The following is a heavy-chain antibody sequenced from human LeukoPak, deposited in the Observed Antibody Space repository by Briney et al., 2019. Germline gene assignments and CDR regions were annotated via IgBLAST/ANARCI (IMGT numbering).Heavy chain of an antibody. CDR1: GFTVSSNY. V-gene: IGHV3-53*05. Sequence: GGSLRLSCAASGFTVSSNYMSWVRQAPGKGLEWVSVIYSGGSTYYADSVKGRFTISRDNSKNTLYLQMNSLRAEDTAVYYCANRAAAAGSKNYYYYMDVWGKGTTVTVSS. J-gene: IGHJ6*03. CDR2: IYSGGST. CDR3: ANRAAAAGSKNYYYYMDV. D-gene: IGHD6-13*01.